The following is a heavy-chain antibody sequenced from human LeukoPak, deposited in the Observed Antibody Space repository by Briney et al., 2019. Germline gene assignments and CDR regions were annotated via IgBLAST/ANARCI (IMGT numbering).Heavy chain of an antibody. V-gene: IGHV1-18*01. CDR3: ARDPVVRNDYGDYGAFDI. D-gene: IGHD4-17*01. J-gene: IGHJ3*02. Sequence: ASVKVSCKASGYTFTSYGSSWVRQAPGQGLEWMGWISAYNGNTNYAQKLQGRVTMTTDTSTSTAYMELRSLRSDDTAVYYCARDPVVRNDYGDYGAFDIWGQGTMVTVSS. CDR2: ISAYNGNT. CDR1: GYTFTSYG.